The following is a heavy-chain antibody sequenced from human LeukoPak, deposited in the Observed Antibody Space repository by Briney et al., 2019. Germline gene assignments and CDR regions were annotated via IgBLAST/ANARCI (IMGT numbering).Heavy chain of an antibody. CDR1: GFTVSSNY. CDR2: IYSGGTT. Sequence: PGGSLRLSCAASGFTVSSNYMSWVRQAPGKGLEGVSVIYSGGTTYYAVSVMGRFTISRDKSKNTLYLQMNNLRAEDPAVYYCARDIGSGNYFDYWGPGTLVTVSS. D-gene: IGHD1-26*01. CDR3: ARDIGSGNYFDY. J-gene: IGHJ4*02. V-gene: IGHV3-53*01.